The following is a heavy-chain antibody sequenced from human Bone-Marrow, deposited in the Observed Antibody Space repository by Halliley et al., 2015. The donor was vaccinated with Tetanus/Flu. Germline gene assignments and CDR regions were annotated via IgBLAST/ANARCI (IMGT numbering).Heavy chain of an antibody. V-gene: IGHV4-31*02. CDR2: IYFTGDT. CDR3: ARDYFGSGSYRYYFDN. D-gene: IGHD3-10*01. J-gene: IGHJ4*02. Sequence: YIYFTGDTYYNPSLKNRISMSVDPSKNQFSLKLSSVTAADTAVYYCARDYFGSGSYRYYFDNWGQGTLVTVSS.